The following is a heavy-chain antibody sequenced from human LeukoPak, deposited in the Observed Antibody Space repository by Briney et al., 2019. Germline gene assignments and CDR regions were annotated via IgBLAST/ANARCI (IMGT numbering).Heavy chain of an antibody. CDR2: SNPSGDST. J-gene: IGHJ3*02. CDR3: ARGDRDYDFWSGYPSDAFDI. Sequence: ASVKVSCKASGYTFTNYYIHWVRQAPGHGLEWMGISNPSGDSTNYAQKFQGRVTITRNTSISTAYMELSSLRSEDTAVYYCARGDRDYDFWSGYPSDAFDIWGQGTMVTVSS. V-gene: IGHV1-46*01. D-gene: IGHD3-3*01. CDR1: GYTFTNYY.